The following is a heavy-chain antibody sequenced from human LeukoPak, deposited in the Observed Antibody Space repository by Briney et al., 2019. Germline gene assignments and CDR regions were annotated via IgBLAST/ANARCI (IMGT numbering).Heavy chain of an antibody. CDR1: GYTFTIYY. CDR3: AREDYSNLDY. V-gene: IGHV1-46*01. J-gene: IGHJ4*02. CDR2: INPSGGST. Sequence: ASVNVSCKASGYTFTIYYMHWVRQAPGQGLEWMGIINPSGGSTTYAQKFQGRVTMTRDTSTSTVYMELSSLRSEDTAVYYCAREDYSNLDYWGQGTLVTVSS. D-gene: IGHD4-11*01.